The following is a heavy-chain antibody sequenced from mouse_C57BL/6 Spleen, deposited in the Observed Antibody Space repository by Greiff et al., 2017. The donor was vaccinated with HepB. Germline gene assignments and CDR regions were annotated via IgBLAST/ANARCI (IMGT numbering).Heavy chain of an antibody. Sequence: VQLQQSGPELVKPGASVKISCKASGYSFTDYNMNWVKQSNGKSLEWIGVINPNYGTTSYNQKFKGKATLTVDQSSSTAYMPLNSLTSEDSAVYYCARRGYDEGTGDYYAMDYWGQGTSVTVSS. V-gene: IGHV1-39*01. CDR2: INPNYGTT. CDR3: ARRGYDEGTGDYYAMDY. CDR1: GYSFTDYN. J-gene: IGHJ4*01. D-gene: IGHD2-2*01.